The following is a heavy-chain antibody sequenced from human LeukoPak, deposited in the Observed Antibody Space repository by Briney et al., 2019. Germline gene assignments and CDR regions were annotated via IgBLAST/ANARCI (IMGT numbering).Heavy chain of an antibody. CDR2: TYYRSKWYN. J-gene: IGHJ4*02. V-gene: IGHV6-1*01. CDR3: ARDQYYFDY. Sequence: SQTLSLSCVISGDSVPSNSAAWSWIRQSPSRGLEWLGRTYYRSKWYNDYAVSVKSRITINPDTSKNQFSLQLNSVTPEDTAVYYCARDQYYFDYWGQGTLVTVSS. CDR1: GDSVPSNSAA.